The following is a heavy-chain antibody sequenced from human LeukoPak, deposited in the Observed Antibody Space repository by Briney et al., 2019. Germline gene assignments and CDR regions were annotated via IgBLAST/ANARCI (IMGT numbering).Heavy chain of an antibody. J-gene: IGHJ6*02. Sequence: KASETLSLTCTVSGGSVSSGSYYWSWIRQPPGKGLEWIGYIFFTGSTNYNHSLRGRVTISVETSKNQFSLRLNSVTAADTAVYYCARVDGDYGNYYYYYGMDVWGQGTTVTVSS. CDR1: GGSVSSGSYY. CDR3: ARVDGDYGNYYYYYGMDV. CDR2: IFFTGST. D-gene: IGHD4-17*01. V-gene: IGHV4-61*01.